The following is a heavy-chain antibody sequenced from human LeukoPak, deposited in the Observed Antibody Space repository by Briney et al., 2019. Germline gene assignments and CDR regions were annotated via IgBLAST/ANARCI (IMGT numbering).Heavy chain of an antibody. Sequence: ASVKLSCKASGYTFTTYYIHWVRQAPGQGLEWMGIISPSGGSTSYAQKYQGRVTMTRDTSTSTVYMELSSLRSEDTAVYYCTRTYYYDSSGYYYGRDAFDIWGQATRVTVSS. CDR1: GYTFTTYY. CDR2: ISPSGGST. J-gene: IGHJ3*02. CDR3: TRTYYYDSSGYYYGRDAFDI. V-gene: IGHV1-46*01. D-gene: IGHD3-22*01.